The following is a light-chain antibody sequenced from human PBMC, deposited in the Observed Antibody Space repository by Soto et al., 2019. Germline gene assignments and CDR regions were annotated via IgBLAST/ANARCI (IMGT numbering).Light chain of an antibody. J-gene: IGKJ4*01. Sequence: SHMAQSPTSLSASVGDRVTITCRASQSISSYLNWYQQKPGKAPKLLIYAASSLQSGVPSRFSGSGSGTDFTLTISSLQPEDFATYYCQQSYSTPLTFGGGTKVDI. V-gene: IGKV1-39*01. CDR3: QQSYSTPLT. CDR2: AAS. CDR1: QSISSY.